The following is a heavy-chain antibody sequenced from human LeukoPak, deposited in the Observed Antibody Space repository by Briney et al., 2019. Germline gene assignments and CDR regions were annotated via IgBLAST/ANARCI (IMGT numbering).Heavy chain of an antibody. CDR1: GFTFSSYG. CDR3: ANPTYYYDSSGGV. J-gene: IGHJ6*04. V-gene: IGHV3-23*01. D-gene: IGHD3-22*01. Sequence: HAGGSLRLSCAASGFTFSSYGMSWVRQAPGKGLEWVSAISGSGGSTYYADSVKGRFTISRDNSKNTLYLQMNSLRAEDTAVYYCANPTYYYDSSGGVWGKGTTVTISS. CDR2: ISGSGGST.